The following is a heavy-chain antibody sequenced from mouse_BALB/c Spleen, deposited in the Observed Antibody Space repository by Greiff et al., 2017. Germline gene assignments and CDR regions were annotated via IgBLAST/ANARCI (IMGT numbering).Heavy chain of an antibody. CDR1: GFTFSSYG. Sequence: EVQLQQSGGDLVKPGGSLKLSCAASGFTFSSYGMSWVRQTPDKRLEWVATISSGGSYTYYPDSVKGRFTISRDNAKNTLYLQMSSLKSEDTAMYYCARQNYGRVYFDYWGQGTTLTVSS. V-gene: IGHV5-6*01. D-gene: IGHD1-2*01. CDR2: ISSGGSYT. CDR3: ARQNYGRVYFDY. J-gene: IGHJ2*01.